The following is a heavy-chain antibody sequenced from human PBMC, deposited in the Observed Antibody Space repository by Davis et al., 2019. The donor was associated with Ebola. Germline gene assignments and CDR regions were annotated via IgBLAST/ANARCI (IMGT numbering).Heavy chain of an antibody. Sequence: GESLKTPCAAPGFTFSGSAMHWVRQASGKGLEWVGRFRSKANSYATAYAASVKGRFTISRDDSKNTAYLQMNSLKTEDTAVYYCTVSTVTFDYWGQGTLVTVSS. CDR3: TVSTVTFDY. V-gene: IGHV3-73*01. D-gene: IGHD4-17*01. J-gene: IGHJ4*02. CDR2: FRSKANSYAT. CDR1: GFTFSGSA.